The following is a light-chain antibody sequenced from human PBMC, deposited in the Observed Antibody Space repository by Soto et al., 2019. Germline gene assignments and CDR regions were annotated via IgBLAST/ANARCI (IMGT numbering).Light chain of an antibody. CDR2: DAS. V-gene: IGKV3D-20*01. CDR1: QSGSSNY. CDR3: QQYGSSTWT. Sequence: EIVLTQSPAPLSLSPGERAALSCGVSQSGSSNYLTWYQQKPGLAPKLLIYDASKRATGIPDRFSGSGSGADFIFSISSLEPEDFAVYYCQQYGSSTWTFGQGTKVDIK. J-gene: IGKJ1*01.